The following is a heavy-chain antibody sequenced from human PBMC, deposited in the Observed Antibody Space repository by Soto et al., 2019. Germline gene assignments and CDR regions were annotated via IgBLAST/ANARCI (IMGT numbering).Heavy chain of an antibody. CDR3: ARERPYCSSTSCYNPMVYYYYYGMDV. J-gene: IGHJ6*02. CDR2: MNPNSGNT. V-gene: IGHV1-8*01. D-gene: IGHD2-2*02. CDR1: GYTFTSYD. Sequence: ASVKVSCKASGYTFTSYDINWVRQATGQGLEWMGWMNPNSGNTGYAQKFQGRVTMTRNTSISTAYMELSSLRSEDTAVYYCARERPYCSSTSCYNPMVYYYYYGMDVWGQGTTVTVSS.